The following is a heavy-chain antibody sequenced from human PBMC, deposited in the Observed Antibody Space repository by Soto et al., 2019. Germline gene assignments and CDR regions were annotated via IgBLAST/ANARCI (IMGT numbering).Heavy chain of an antibody. Sequence: GGSLRLSCVVSGFTFSSYNMNWVRRAPGKGLEWVSYISSSGSAIYADSVKGRFTISRDNAKNSLYLQMNSLRAEDTAVYYCARETTTITLADYWGQGTLVTVSS. CDR1: GFTFSSYN. V-gene: IGHV3-48*01. CDR2: ISSSGSAI. D-gene: IGHD3-9*01. J-gene: IGHJ4*02. CDR3: ARETTTITLADY.